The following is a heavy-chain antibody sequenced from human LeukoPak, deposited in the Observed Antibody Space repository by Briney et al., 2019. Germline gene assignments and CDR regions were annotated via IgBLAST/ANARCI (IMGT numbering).Heavy chain of an antibody. D-gene: IGHD3-22*01. V-gene: IGHV3-48*01. CDR3: ATAYQSSSDAFDI. CDR2: ISSSSGTI. J-gene: IGHJ3*02. Sequence: GGSLRLSCVASGFIFSSYNMNWVRQAPGKGLEWVSYISSSSGTIYYAGSVKGRFTVSRDNAKNSLYLQMNSLRAEDTAVYYCATAYQSSSDAFDIWGQGTMVTVSS. CDR1: GFIFSSYN.